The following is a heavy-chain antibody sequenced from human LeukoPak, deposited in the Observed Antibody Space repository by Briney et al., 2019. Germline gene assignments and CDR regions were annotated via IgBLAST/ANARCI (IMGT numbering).Heavy chain of an antibody. CDR1: GFTFSSYE. J-gene: IGHJ6*03. CDR2: ISSSGSTI. V-gene: IGHV3-48*03. CDR3: ARGGWQLVPQYMDV. Sequence: GGSLRLSCAASGFTFSSYEMNWVRQAPGKGLEWVSYISSSGSTIYYADSVKGRFTISRDNAKNSLYLQMNSLRAEDTAVYYCARGGWQLVPQYMDVWGKGITVTISS. D-gene: IGHD6-13*01.